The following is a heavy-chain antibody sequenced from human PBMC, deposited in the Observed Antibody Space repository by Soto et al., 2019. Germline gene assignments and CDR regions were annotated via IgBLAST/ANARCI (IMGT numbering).Heavy chain of an antibody. CDR2: IYYSGST. J-gene: IGHJ4*02. Sequence: SETLSLTCTVSGGSISSYYWSWIRQPPGKGLEWIGYIYYSGSTNYNPSLKSRVTISVDTSKNQFSLKLSSVTAADTAVYYCASGHITIFGVPSPLRYWGQGTLVTVSS. D-gene: IGHD3-3*01. CDR1: GGSISSYY. CDR3: ASGHITIFGVPSPLRY. V-gene: IGHV4-59*01.